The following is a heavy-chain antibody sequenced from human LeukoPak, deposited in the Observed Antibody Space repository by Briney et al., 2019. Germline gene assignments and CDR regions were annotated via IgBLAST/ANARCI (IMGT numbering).Heavy chain of an antibody. V-gene: IGHV4-61*01. D-gene: IGHD3-22*01. J-gene: IGHJ3*02. CDR3: ARDSYYYDSSGYSAFDI. CDR1: GYSISSGYY. CDR2: IYYSGST. Sequence: SETLSLTCAVSGYSISSGYYWGWIRQPPGKGLEWIGYIYYSGSTNYNPSLKSRVTISVDTSKNQFSLKLSSVTAADTAVYYCARDSYYYDSSGYSAFDIWGQGTMVTVSS.